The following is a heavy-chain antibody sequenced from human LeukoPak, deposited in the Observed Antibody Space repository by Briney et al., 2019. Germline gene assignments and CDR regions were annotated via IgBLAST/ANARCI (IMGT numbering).Heavy chain of an antibody. CDR1: GFTFGSFS. CDR3: ARRITMVRGVIPYFDN. V-gene: IGHV3-21*01. D-gene: IGHD3-10*01. CDR2: ISSSGTYI. Sequence: GGSLRLSCAASGFTFGSFSMTWVRQAPGKGLEWVSSISSSGTYIYYADSVKGRFTISRDNAKNSLYLQMNSLRDEDTAVYYCARRITMVRGVIPYFDNWGQGTLVTVSS. J-gene: IGHJ4*02.